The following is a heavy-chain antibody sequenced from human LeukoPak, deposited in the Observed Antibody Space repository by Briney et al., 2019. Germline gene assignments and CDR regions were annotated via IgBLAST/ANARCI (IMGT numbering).Heavy chain of an antibody. Sequence: GGSLRLSCAASGFTFSSYEMNWVRQAPGKGLEWVSYISSSGSTIYYADSVEGRFTISRDNAKNSLYQQMNSLRAEDTAVYYCARLVGMYYYYYGMDVWGKGTTVTVSS. V-gene: IGHV3-48*03. D-gene: IGHD6-19*01. CDR2: ISSSGSTI. CDR3: ARLVGMYYYYYGMDV. J-gene: IGHJ6*04. CDR1: GFTFSSYE.